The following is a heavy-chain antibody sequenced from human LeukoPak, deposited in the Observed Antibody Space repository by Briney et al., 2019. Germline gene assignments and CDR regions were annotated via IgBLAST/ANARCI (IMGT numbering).Heavy chain of an antibody. CDR2: ISSSSSTI. CDR3: AREDTYYDFWSGNFDY. J-gene: IGHJ4*02. D-gene: IGHD3-3*01. CDR1: GFTFSSYS. V-gene: IGHV3-48*01. Sequence: GGSLRLSCAASGFTFSSYSMNWVRQAPGKGLEWVSYISSSSSTIYYADSVKGRFTISRDNAKNSLYLQMNSLRAEDTAVYYCAREDTYYDFWSGNFDYWGQGTLVTVSS.